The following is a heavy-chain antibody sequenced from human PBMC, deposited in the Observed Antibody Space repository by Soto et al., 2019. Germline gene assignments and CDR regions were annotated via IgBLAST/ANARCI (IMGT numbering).Heavy chain of an antibody. D-gene: IGHD3-22*01. J-gene: IGHJ5*02. CDR2: IIPIFGTA. Sequence: SVKVSCKASGGTFRSYAISWVRQAPGQGLEWMGGIIPIFGTANYAQKFQGRVTITADESTSTAYMELSSMRSEDTAVYYCARNPGGITMIVGEHNWFDPWGQGTLVTVSS. V-gene: IGHV1-69*13. CDR3: ARNPGGITMIVGEHNWFDP. CDR1: GGTFRSYA.